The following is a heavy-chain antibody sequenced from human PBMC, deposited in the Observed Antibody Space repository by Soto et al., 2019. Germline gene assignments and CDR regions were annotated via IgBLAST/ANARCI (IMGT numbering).Heavy chain of an antibody. Sequence: GESLKISCKGSGYSFTSYWIGWVRQMPGKGLEWMGIIYPGDSDTRYSPSFQGQVTISADKSSSPAYLQWSSLKASDTAMYYCASRPHLSNYDLWSGYYTGDAFDIWGQGTMVTVSS. D-gene: IGHD3-3*01. CDR2: IYPGDSDT. CDR3: ASRPHLSNYDLWSGYYTGDAFDI. V-gene: IGHV5-51*01. CDR1: GYSFTSYW. J-gene: IGHJ3*02.